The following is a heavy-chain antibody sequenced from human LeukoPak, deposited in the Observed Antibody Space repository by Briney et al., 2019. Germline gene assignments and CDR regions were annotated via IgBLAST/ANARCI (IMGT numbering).Heavy chain of an antibody. CDR3: TRGSTYHYW. J-gene: IGHJ4*02. V-gene: IGHV3-7*04. Sequence: GGSLRLSCAASGFSFSTYWMTWVRQAPGKGLEWVANIKQDGSEKSYVDSVKGRFTISGDNAKNSLYLQMNSLRAEDTAVYHCTRGSTYHYWWGQGTLVTVSS. CDR1: GFSFSTYW. D-gene: IGHD3-16*01. CDR2: IKQDGSEK.